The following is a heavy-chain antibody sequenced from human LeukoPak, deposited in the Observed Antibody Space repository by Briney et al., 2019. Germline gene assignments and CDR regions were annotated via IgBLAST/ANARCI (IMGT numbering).Heavy chain of an antibody. V-gene: IGHV3-23*01. D-gene: IGHD2-2*01. CDR3: AKTVYASYCFDS. CDR2: ISASGVSK. J-gene: IGHJ4*02. CDR1: GFTSSSYG. Sequence: PGGSLRLSCAASGFTSSSYGMSWVRQAPGKGLEWVSAISASGVSKYYADSVKGRFTIYREKSKNTLYLQMNSLRAEDAAAYYCAKTVYASYCFDSWGQGTLVTVSS.